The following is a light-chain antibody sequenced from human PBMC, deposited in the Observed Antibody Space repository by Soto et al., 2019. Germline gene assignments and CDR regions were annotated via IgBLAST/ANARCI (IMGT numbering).Light chain of an antibody. Sequence: QSVLTQPPSASGTPGQKVTISCSGSTSNVGTYTVDWYQQVPGAAPKLLIYTNTERPSGVPDRFSGSKSGTSASLAISGLQSEDEADYYCAAWDDSLNIPVFGGGTKVTAL. CDR1: TSNVGTYT. CDR2: TNT. CDR3: AAWDDSLNIPV. J-gene: IGLJ2*01. V-gene: IGLV1-44*01.